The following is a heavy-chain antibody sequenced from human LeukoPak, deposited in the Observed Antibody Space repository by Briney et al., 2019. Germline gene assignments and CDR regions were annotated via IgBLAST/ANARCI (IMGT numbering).Heavy chain of an antibody. CDR3: AKAPVTSCRGAYCYPFDS. V-gene: IGHV3-21*01. J-gene: IGHJ4*02. CDR2: ISSSSSYI. Sequence: GGSLRLSCAASGFTFSRNSMNWVRQAPGKGLEWVSSISSSSSYIYYADSVKGRFTISRDNAKSSLYLEMNSLRAEDTAVYFCAKAPVTSCRGAYCYPFDSWGQGTLVTVSS. CDR1: GFTFSRNS. D-gene: IGHD2-21*01.